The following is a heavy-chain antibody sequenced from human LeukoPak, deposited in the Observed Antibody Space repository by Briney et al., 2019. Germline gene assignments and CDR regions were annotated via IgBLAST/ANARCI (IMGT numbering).Heavy chain of an antibody. CDR1: GGSISSNTYY. Sequence: SDTLSLTCTVSGGSISSNTYYWDWIRQPPGKGLECIGSIYYGGSTYYNPSLKSRVIISVDTSKNQFSLKLSSVTAADTAVYYCARAYYYASSGFDIWGQGTMVTVSS. CDR3: ARAYYYASSGFDI. V-gene: IGHV4-39*01. J-gene: IGHJ3*02. CDR2: IYYGGST. D-gene: IGHD3-22*01.